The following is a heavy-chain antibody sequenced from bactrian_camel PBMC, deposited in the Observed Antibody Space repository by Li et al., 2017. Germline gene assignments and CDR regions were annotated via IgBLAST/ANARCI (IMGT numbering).Heavy chain of an antibody. Sequence: HVQLVESGGGLVQAGGSLRLSCTVSGLTFQAYTMGWSRQAPGKEREGVSCIERTGDSTYYAASVKGRFTIARDNAKNTLWLQMNSLKPEDTAVYYCAVDRTTDVCSGSWSNFHLWGQGTQVTVS. D-gene: IGHD1*01. CDR1: GLTFQAYT. CDR3: AVDRTTDVCSGSWSNFHL. J-gene: IGHJ4*01. V-gene: IGHV3S63*01. CDR2: IERTGDST.